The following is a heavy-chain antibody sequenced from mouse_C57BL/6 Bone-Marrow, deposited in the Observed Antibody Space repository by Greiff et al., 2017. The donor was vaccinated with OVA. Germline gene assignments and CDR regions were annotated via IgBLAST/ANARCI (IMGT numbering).Heavy chain of an antibody. D-gene: IGHD3-3*01. V-gene: IGHV5-12*01. J-gene: IGHJ4*01. CDR3: ARGDFYAMDY. CDR2: ISNGGGST. Sequence: EVKLQESGGGLVQPGGSLKLSCAASGFTFSDYYMYWVRQTPEKRLEWVAYISNGGGSTNYPDTVKGRFTISRDNAKNTLYLQMSRLKSEDTAMYYCARGDFYAMDYWGQGTSVTVTS. CDR1: GFTFSDYY.